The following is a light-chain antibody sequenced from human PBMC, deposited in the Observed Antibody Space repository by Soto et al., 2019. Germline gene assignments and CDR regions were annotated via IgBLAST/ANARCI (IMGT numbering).Light chain of an antibody. J-gene: IGLJ1*01. Sequence: QSALTQPASVSGSLGQSITISCTGTFGDIGGYDYVSWFQQHPGKAPKLMIYDVSNRPSGVPNRFSGSKSGNTASLTISGLQAEDEADYYCSSYTSGSTLYVFGPATKLTVL. CDR2: DVS. CDR3: SSYTSGSTLYV. CDR1: FGDIGGYDY. V-gene: IGLV2-14*01.